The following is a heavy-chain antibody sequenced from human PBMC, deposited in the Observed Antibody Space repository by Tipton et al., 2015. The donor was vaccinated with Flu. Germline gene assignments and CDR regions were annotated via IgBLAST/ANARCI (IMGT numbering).Heavy chain of an antibody. CDR3: ARRDYTNYVSDPKSWFDP. CDR2: VSRTGST. Sequence: TLSLTCTVSGGPITSGADYWSWIRQHPGKGLEWIGTVSRTGSTNYKPSLKSRVTISIDRSKNQFSLSLSSVTAADIAVYYCARRDYTNYVSDPKSWFDPWGQGTLVAVSS. J-gene: IGHJ5*02. V-gene: IGHV4-61*08. D-gene: IGHD4-11*01. CDR1: GGPITSGADY.